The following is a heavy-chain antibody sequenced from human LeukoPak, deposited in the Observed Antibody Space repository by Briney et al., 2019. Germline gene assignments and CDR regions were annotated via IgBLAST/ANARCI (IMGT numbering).Heavy chain of an antibody. CDR2: IYPGDSDT. Sequence: GESLKISCKGSGYRFTSYWIGWVRQMPGEGLEWMGIIYPGDSDTRYSPSFQGQVTISADKSISTAYLQWSSLKASDTAIYYCARRNGYCSSTSCYAWFDPWGQGTLVTVSS. V-gene: IGHV5-51*01. J-gene: IGHJ5*02. D-gene: IGHD2-2*01. CDR3: ARRNGYCSSTSCYAWFDP. CDR1: GYRFTSYW.